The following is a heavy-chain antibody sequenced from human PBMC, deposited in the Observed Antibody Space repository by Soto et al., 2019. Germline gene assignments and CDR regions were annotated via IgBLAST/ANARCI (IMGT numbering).Heavy chain of an antibody. J-gene: IGHJ4*01. V-gene: IGHV4-30-2*05. CDR1: GGSISSGGYS. CDR3: ASIWFGDFDY. Sequence: SDTLSLTCAVSGGSISSGGYSWSWIRQPPGKGLEWIGYFHSSGATYKDPSLKSRVTISVDTSKNQISLKLDSVTAADTAVYYCASIWFGDFDYWGHGTLVTVSS. D-gene: IGHD3-10*01. CDR2: FHSSGAT.